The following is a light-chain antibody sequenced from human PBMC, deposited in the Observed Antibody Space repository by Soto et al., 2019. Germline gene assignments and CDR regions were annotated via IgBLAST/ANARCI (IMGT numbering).Light chain of an antibody. J-gene: IGLJ1*01. V-gene: IGLV2-14*01. CDR1: SSDVGGHNY. CDR2: EVS. Sequence: QSALTQPASVSGSPGQSITISCTGTSSDVGGHNYVSWYQQYPGKAPKLLIYEVSNRPSGVSNRFSGSKSGNTASLTISGLQAEDEADYYCSSYTSSSTLGVFGTGTKLTVL. CDR3: SSYTSSSTLGV.